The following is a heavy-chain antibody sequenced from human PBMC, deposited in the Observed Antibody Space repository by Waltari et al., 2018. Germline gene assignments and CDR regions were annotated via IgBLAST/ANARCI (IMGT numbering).Heavy chain of an antibody. Sequence: EVQLLESGGGLVQPGGSLRLSCAASGSPFSSYWMYWVRQAPGKGLVWVSRINSDGSSTAYADSVQGRFTISRDNAKNTLYLQMNSLRADDTAVYFCARLGSSTDFWYFDLWGRGTLVTVSS. CDR3: ARLGSSTDFWYFDL. CDR1: GSPFSSYW. CDR2: INSDGSST. V-gene: IGHV3-74*01. J-gene: IGHJ2*01. D-gene: IGHD2-2*01.